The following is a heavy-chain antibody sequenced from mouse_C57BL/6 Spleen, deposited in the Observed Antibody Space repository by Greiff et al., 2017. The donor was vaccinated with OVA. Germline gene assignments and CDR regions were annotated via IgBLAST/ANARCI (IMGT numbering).Heavy chain of an antibody. D-gene: IGHD1-1*01. V-gene: IGHV14-4*01. J-gene: IGHJ1*03. Sequence: EVQLQQSGAELVRPGASVKLSCTASGFNIKDDYMHWVKQRPEQGLEWIGWIDPENGDTEYASKFQGKATITADTSSNTAYLQLSSLTSEDTAVYYCTTRTVVAHWYFDVWGTGTTVTVSS. CDR1: GFNIKDDY. CDR2: IDPENGDT. CDR3: TTRTVVAHWYFDV.